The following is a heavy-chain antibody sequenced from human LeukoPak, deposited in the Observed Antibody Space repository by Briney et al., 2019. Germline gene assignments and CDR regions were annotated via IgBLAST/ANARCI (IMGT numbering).Heavy chain of an antibody. D-gene: IGHD5-12*01. CDR1: GFTFSSDA. CDR3: ARGSIVATPGADF. CDR2: ISYDGSNE. Sequence: GGSLRLSCAASGFTFSSDAMHWVRQAPGKGLEWVAVISYDGSNEYYADSVKGRFTISRDNSKNTLYLQMNSLRAEDTAVYYCARGSIVATPGADFWGQGTLVTVSS. J-gene: IGHJ4*02. V-gene: IGHV3-30-3*01.